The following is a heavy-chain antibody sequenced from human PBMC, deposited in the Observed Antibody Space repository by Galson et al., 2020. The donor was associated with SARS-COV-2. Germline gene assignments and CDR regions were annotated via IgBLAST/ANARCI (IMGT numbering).Heavy chain of an antibody. J-gene: IGHJ3*02. CDR1: GFTFSSYS. CDR2: ISSSSSYI. Sequence: GESLKISCAASGFTFSSYSMNWVRQAPGKGLEWVSSISSSSSYIYYADSVKGRFTISRDNAKNSLYLQMNSLRAEDTAVYYCARGAYYYDSSGLDAFDIWGQGTMVTVSS. V-gene: IGHV3-21*01. CDR3: ARGAYYYDSSGLDAFDI. D-gene: IGHD3-22*01.